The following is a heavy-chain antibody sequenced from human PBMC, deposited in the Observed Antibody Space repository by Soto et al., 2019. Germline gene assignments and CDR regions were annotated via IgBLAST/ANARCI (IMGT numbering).Heavy chain of an antibody. D-gene: IGHD3-3*01. CDR3: TTDPFTEFGVVTMWGFDY. Sequence: GGSLRLSCAASGFTFSNAWMSWVRQAPGKGLEWVGRIKSKTDGGTTDYAAPVKGRFTISRGDSKNTLYLQMNSLKTEDTAVYYCTTDPFTEFGVVTMWGFDYWGQGTLVTVSS. CDR1: GFTFSNAW. V-gene: IGHV3-15*01. J-gene: IGHJ4*02. CDR2: IKSKTDGGTT.